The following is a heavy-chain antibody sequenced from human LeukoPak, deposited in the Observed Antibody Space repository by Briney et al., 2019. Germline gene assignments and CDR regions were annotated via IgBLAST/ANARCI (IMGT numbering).Heavy chain of an antibody. J-gene: IGHJ5*02. CDR3: ARDRGFGSGWSYNWFDP. D-gene: IGHD6-19*01. V-gene: IGHV6-1*01. Sequence: SQTLSLTCALSGDSVSSNSAAWNWIRQSPSRGLEWLGRTYYRSKWYNDYAVSVKSRITINPDTSKNQFSLQLNSVTPEDTAVYYCARDRGFGSGWSYNWFDPWGQGTLVTVSS. CDR2: TYYRSKWYN. CDR1: GDSVSSNSAA.